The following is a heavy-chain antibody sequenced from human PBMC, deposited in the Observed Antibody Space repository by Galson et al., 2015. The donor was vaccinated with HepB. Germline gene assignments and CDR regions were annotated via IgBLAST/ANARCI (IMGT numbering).Heavy chain of an antibody. Sequence: SVKVSCKASGCTFSSYAISWVRQAPGQGLEWMGGIIPIFGTANYAQKFQGRVTITTDKSTSTAYMELSSLRSEDTAVYYCACASWFGEFKGNNWFDPWGQGTLVTVSS. CDR3: ACASWFGEFKGNNWFDP. V-gene: IGHV1-69*05. D-gene: IGHD3-10*01. CDR2: IIPIFGTA. J-gene: IGHJ5*02. CDR1: GCTFSSYA.